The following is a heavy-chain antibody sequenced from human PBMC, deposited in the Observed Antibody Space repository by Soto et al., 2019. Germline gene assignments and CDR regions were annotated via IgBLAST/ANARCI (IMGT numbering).Heavy chain of an antibody. Sequence: PSGTLSLTFTVSGDSISSSSYYWGWIRQPPGKGLEWIGSIYYSGSTYYNPSLKSRVTISVDTSKNQFSLKLSSVTAADTAVYYCARHPSDFWFDPWGQGTLVTVSS. CDR1: GDSISSSSYY. CDR2: IYYSGST. D-gene: IGHD2-21*02. V-gene: IGHV4-39*01. J-gene: IGHJ5*02. CDR3: ARHPSDFWFDP.